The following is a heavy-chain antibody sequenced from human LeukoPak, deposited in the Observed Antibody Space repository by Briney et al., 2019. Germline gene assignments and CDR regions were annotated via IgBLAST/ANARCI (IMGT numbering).Heavy chain of an antibody. D-gene: IGHD2-15*01. CDR1: GFTFSSYA. CDR3: ARGQGGIVVVVAATPYYFDY. J-gene: IGHJ4*02. V-gene: IGHV3-30-3*01. Sequence: GGSLRLSCAASGFTFSSYAMHWVRQAPGKGLEWVAVISYDGSNKYYADSVKGRFTISRDSSKNTLYLQMNSLRAEDTAVYYCARGQGGIVVVVAATPYYFDYWGQGTLVTVSS. CDR2: ISYDGSNK.